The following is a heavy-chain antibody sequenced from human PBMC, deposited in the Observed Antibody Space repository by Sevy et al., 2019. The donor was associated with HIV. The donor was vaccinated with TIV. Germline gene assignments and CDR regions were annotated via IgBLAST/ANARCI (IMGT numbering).Heavy chain of an antibody. CDR3: ARDRTVTMLFSLYYGMDV. CDR2: ISSSSSYI. J-gene: IGHJ6*02. D-gene: IGHD4-17*01. V-gene: IGHV3-21*01. Sequence: AGSLRLSCAASGFTFSSDSMNWVRQAPGKALEWVSSISSSSSYIYYADSVKGRFTISRDNAKNSLYLQMNSLRAEDTAVYYCARDRTVTMLFSLYYGMDVWGQGTTVTVSS. CDR1: GFTFSSDS.